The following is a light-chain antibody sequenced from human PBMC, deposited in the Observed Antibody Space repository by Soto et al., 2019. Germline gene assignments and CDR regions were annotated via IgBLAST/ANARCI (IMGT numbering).Light chain of an antibody. CDR2: EVS. J-gene: IGLJ1*01. Sequence: QSALTQPASVSGSPGQSITISCTGTSSDVGGYNYVSWYQQHPGKAPKLMIYEVSNRPSGVSNRFSGSKSGNMASLTISGLQAEDEADYYCSSYTSSSTPPFGTGTKV. V-gene: IGLV2-14*01. CDR3: SSYTSSSTPP. CDR1: SSDVGGYNY.